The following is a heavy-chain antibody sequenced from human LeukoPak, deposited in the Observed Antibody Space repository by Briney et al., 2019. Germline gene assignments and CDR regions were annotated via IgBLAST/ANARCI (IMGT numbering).Heavy chain of an antibody. V-gene: IGHV3-30*04. Sequence: GGSLRLSCAASGFTFSSYAMHWVRQAPGKGLEWVAVISYDGSNKYYADSVKGRFTISRDNSKNTLYLQMNSLRAEDTALYYCANLAPYCSGGNCPYWGQGTLVSVSS. CDR1: GFTFSSYA. J-gene: IGHJ4*02. D-gene: IGHD2-15*01. CDR3: ANLAPYCSGGNCPY. CDR2: ISYDGSNK.